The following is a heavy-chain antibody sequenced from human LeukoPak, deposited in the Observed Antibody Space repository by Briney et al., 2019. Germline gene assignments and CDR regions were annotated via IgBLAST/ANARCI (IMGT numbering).Heavy chain of an antibody. D-gene: IGHD4-11*01. V-gene: IGHV3-21*01. CDR3: ARVEHYSNPFGY. J-gene: IGHJ4*02. CDR2: ISSSSSYI. Sequence: GGSLRLSCAASGFTFSSYSMNWVRQAPGKGLEWVSSISSSSSYIYYADSVKGRFTISRDNAKNSLYLQMNSLRAEDTAVYYCARVEHYSNPFGYWGQGTLVTVSS. CDR1: GFTFSSYS.